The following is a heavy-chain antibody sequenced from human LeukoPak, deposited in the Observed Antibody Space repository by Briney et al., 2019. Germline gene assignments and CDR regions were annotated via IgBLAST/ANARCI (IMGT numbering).Heavy chain of an antibody. CDR1: GFTFSDYY. D-gene: IGHD6-19*01. CDR2: ISSSGNTI. J-gene: IGHJ6*02. CDR3: ARVTQWLVESAICNGMDV. Sequence: GGSLRLSCAASGFTFSDYYMSWIRQAPGKGLEWISHISSSGNTIYSADSVKGRFTISRDNAKNSVYLRMNNLRAEDTAVYYCARVTQWLVESAICNGMDVWGQGTTVTVSS. V-gene: IGHV3-11*01.